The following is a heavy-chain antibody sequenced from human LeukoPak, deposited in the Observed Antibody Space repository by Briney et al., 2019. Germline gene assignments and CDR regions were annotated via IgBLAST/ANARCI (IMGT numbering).Heavy chain of an antibody. CDR3: ARVRTTADFDY. Sequence: GESLRLSWAASGFTFSTYWMSWVRQAPGKGLEWVANIKQDGSEKYYVDSVKGRLSISRDNAKNSLYLQMNSLRAEDTSIYYCARVRTTADFDYWGQGTLVTVSS. J-gene: IGHJ4*02. V-gene: IGHV3-7*04. D-gene: IGHD4-17*01. CDR2: IKQDGSEK. CDR1: GFTFSTYW.